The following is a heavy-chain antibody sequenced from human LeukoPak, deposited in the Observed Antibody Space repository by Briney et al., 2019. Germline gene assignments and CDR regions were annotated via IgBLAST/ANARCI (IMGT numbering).Heavy chain of an antibody. Sequence: GGSLRLSCAASGFTFSSYAMSWVRQAPGKGLEWVSAISSSGGSTYYADSVKGRFIISRDNSKNTLYLQMNSLRAEDTAVYYCAKYTPTVTTQRGYFDYWGQGTLVTVSS. CDR2: ISSSGGST. CDR3: AKYTPTVTTQRGYFDY. J-gene: IGHJ4*02. D-gene: IGHD4-17*01. CDR1: GFTFSSYA. V-gene: IGHV3-23*01.